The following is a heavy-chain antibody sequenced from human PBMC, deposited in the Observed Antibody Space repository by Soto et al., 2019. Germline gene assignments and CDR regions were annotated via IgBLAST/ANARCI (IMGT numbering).Heavy chain of an antibody. J-gene: IGHJ4*02. CDR1: GGSISSYY. CDR3: ARGHSSRWYFDY. Sequence: QVQLQESGPGLVKPSETLSLTCTVSGGSISSYYWSWIRQPPGKGLEWIGYIYDSGSTNYNPSLKKRVTISVDTSKIQFFLKLSSVTAADTAVYYCARGHSSRWYFDYWGQGTLVTVSS. V-gene: IGHV4-59*01. CDR2: IYDSGST. D-gene: IGHD6-13*01.